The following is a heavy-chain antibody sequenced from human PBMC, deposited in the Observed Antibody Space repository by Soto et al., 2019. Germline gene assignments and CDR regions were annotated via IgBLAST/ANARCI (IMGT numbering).Heavy chain of an antibody. J-gene: IGHJ4*02. Sequence: SETLSLTCSVSGASVSIGSYYWSWIRQPPGKGLEWIGYIYYSGSTDYNTSLKSRVTISLDTSKNQFSLNLRSVSAADTAVYFCARQRTGDPTFFDFWGQGTLVTVSS. CDR2: IYYSGST. D-gene: IGHD1-1*01. V-gene: IGHV4-61*01. CDR3: ARQRTGDPTFFDF. CDR1: GASVSIGSYY.